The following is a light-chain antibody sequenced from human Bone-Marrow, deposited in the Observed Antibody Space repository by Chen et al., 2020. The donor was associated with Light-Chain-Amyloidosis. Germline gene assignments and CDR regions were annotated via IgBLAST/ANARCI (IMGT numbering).Light chain of an antibody. Sequence: EIVLTQSPWTLSLSPGEGANRSCRASQNISSNYLTWYQQKFGQAPRLLIYGSSSRATGIPDRFTGSGSGTDFTLSINRLEPEDFAMYYCQQYGTSPLTFGGGTKVEIK. J-gene: IGKJ4*01. CDR1: QNISSNY. V-gene: IGKV3-20*01. CDR2: GSS. CDR3: QQYGTSPLT.